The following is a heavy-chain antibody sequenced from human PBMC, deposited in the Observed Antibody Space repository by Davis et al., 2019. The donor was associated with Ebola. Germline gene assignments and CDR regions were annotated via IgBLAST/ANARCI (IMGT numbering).Heavy chain of an antibody. CDR2: IYYSGST. CDR1: GGSISSGGYY. J-gene: IGHJ4*02. D-gene: IGHD1-26*01. CDR3: ARGKNWEPFDY. V-gene: IGHV4-61*08. Sequence: MPSETLSLTCTVSGGSISSGGYYWSWIRQHPGKGLEWIGYIYYSGSTNYNPSLKSRVTISVDTSKNQFSLKLSSVTAADTAVYYCARGKNWEPFDYWGQGTLVTVSS.